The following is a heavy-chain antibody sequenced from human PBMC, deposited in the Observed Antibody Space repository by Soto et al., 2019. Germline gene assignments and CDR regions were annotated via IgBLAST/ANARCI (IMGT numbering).Heavy chain of an antibody. CDR2: IYYSGSN. V-gene: IGHV4-59*08. CDR1: GGSISSYY. D-gene: IGHD6-6*01. CDR3: ARLDSSSRFHYYYYYMDV. Sequence: SETLSLTCTVSGGSISSYYWSWIRQPPGKGLEWIGYIYYSGSNNYNPALKSRVTISVDTSKNQFALKLSSVPAADTAVYYCARLDSSSRFHYYYYYMDVWGKGNTVTVSS. J-gene: IGHJ6*03.